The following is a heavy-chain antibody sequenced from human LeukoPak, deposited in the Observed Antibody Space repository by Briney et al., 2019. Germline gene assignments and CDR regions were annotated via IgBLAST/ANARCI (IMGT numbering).Heavy chain of an antibody. Sequence: GGSLRLSCEASGFAFSSYWASWVRQAPGKGLERVANINQDGNSQKYVDSVRGRFTISKDNAKNSVYLQMNSLGAEDTAVYYCARSLWPEDYWGQGILVTVSS. J-gene: IGHJ4*02. D-gene: IGHD2-21*01. V-gene: IGHV3-7*01. CDR3: ARSLWPEDY. CDR2: INQDGNSQ. CDR1: GFAFSSYW.